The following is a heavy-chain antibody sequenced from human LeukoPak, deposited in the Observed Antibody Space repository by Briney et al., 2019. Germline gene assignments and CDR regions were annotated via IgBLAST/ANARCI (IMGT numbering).Heavy chain of an antibody. J-gene: IGHJ4*02. CDR2: IDRDGVT. Sequence: GGTLRLSCAASGFIFTKYDMHWVRHVTGRGLEWVSGIDRDGVTYYSDSVKGRFTMSRENGENSVYLQLNSLRAGDTAVYFCARENLEYGDYAIDYWGQGILVTVSS. CDR3: ARENLEYGDYAIDY. V-gene: IGHV3-13*01. D-gene: IGHD4-17*01. CDR1: GFIFTKYD.